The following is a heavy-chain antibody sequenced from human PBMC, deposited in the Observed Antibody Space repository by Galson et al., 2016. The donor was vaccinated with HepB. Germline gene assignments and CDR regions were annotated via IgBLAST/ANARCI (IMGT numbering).Heavy chain of an antibody. V-gene: IGHV3-11*01. CDR1: GFIFSDNY. CDR3: ARGASPGFIDY. D-gene: IGHD3-16*01. CDR2: SGSSGSPI. Sequence: RLSCAASGFIFSDNYMTWIRQAPGQGLEWISYSGSSGSPIYYADSVKGRFTISRDYAKSSLYLQMNSLRADDTAVYYCARGASPGFIDYWGRGTLVTVS. J-gene: IGHJ4*02.